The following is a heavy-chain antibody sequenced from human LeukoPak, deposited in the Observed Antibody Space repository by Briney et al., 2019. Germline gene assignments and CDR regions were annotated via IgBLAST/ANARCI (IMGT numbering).Heavy chain of an antibody. J-gene: IGHJ6*02. CDR1: GGSINSYY. CDR2: IYYSGST. D-gene: IGHD3-10*01. Sequence: SETLSLTCTVSGGSINSYYWTWIRQPPGKGLEWIGYIYYSGSTHYNPSLNSRVTISMDTSKNHFSLKLSSVTAADTAIYYCARTSRHFYGSGSNLTPWPADMDVWGQGTKVTISS. V-gene: IGHV4-59*01. CDR3: ARTSRHFYGSGSNLTPWPADMDV.